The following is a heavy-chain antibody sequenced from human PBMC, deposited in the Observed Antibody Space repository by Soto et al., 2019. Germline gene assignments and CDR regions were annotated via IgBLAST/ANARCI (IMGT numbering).Heavy chain of an antibody. Sequence: QVQLVQSGAEVKKPGSSVKVSCKASGGTFSSYAISWVRQAPGQGLEWMGGIIPIFGTANYAQKFQGRVTITADESTSTAYMELSSLRSEDTAVYYCARGLRYCISTSCYASCFDPWGQGTLVTVSS. CDR2: IIPIFGTA. J-gene: IGHJ5*02. CDR3: ARGLRYCISTSCYASCFDP. D-gene: IGHD2-2*01. V-gene: IGHV1-69*12. CDR1: GGTFSSYA.